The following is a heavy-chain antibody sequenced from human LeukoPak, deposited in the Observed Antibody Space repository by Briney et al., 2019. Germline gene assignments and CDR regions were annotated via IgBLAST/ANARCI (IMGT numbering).Heavy chain of an antibody. CDR1: GFTFSSYG. D-gene: IGHD2-8*02. V-gene: IGHV3-23*01. CDR3: ATYRQVLLPFES. CDR2: IFPSGGEI. Sequence: PGRSLRLSCAASGFTFSSYGMHWVRQPPGKGLEWVSSIFPSGGEIHYADSVRGRFTISRDNSESTLSLQMNSLRAEDTAIYYCATYRQVLLPFESWGQGTLVTVSS. J-gene: IGHJ4*02.